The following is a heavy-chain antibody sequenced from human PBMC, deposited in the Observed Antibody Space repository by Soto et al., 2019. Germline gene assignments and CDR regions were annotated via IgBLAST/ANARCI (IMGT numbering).Heavy chain of an antibody. CDR3: TRGLLTDYFDY. J-gene: IGHJ4*02. CDR2: ISYDGSNK. CDR1: GFTFTSYA. Sequence: PGGSLRLSCAASGFTFTSYAMHWVRQAPGKGLEWVAVISYDGSNKYYADSVKGRFTVSRDNSKNTLYLQVNNLRNDDTAVYYCTRGLLTDYFDYWGQGALVTVSS. V-gene: IGHV3-30-3*01.